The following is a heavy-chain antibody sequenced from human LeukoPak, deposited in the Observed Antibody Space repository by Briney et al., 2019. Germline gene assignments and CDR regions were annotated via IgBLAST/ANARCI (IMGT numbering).Heavy chain of an antibody. D-gene: IGHD2-8*01. CDR1: GFTFSSYW. CDR2: IKEDGGEG. Sequence: GGSLSLSCAASGFTFSSYWMTWVRQAPGKGLEWVANIKEDGGEGYYVDSVKGRFTVSRDNAKNSLYLQLTSLRAEDTAVYYCATRYCTISACRASSYKSFDVWGKGTTVTVSS. CDR3: ATRYCTISACRASSYKSFDV. V-gene: IGHV3-7*01. J-gene: IGHJ6*04.